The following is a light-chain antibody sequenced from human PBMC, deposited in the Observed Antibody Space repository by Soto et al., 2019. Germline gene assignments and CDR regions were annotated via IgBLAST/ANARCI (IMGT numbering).Light chain of an antibody. Sequence: QSALTQPASVSGSPGQSITVSCTGINSDVGIYNLVSWYQHHPGKAPKLVIYEGTKRPSGVSSRFSGSKSGNTASLTISGLQAEDEGDYYCCSYTSITVVFGGGTKPTVL. CDR1: NSDVGIYNL. CDR2: EGT. CDR3: CSYTSITVV. J-gene: IGLJ2*01. V-gene: IGLV2-23*01.